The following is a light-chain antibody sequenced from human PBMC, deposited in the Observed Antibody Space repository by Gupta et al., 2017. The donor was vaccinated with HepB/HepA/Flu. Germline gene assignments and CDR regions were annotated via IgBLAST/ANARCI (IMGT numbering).Light chain of an antibody. V-gene: IGLV1-44*01. Sequence: QSVLTQPTSASGTPGQRVTISWSGSSSNIGSNTVNWYQQLPGTAPKLRIYSNNQRPSGVPDRFSCSKSGTSASLAISGLQSEDEADYYCAAWDDSLNGWVFGGGTKLTVL. CDR1: SSNIGSNT. J-gene: IGLJ3*02. CDR3: AAWDDSLNGWV. CDR2: SNN.